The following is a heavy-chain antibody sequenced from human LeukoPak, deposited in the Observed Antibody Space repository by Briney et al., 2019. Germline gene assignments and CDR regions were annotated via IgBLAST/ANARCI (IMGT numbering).Heavy chain of an antibody. CDR3: ARDFPAGYCSSTSCYFDY. J-gene: IGHJ4*02. CDR1: GFTFSSYS. V-gene: IGHV3-21*01. D-gene: IGHD2-2*01. CDR2: ISSSSSYI. Sequence: GGSLRLSCAASGFTFSSYSMNWVRQAPGKGLEGVSSISSSSSYIYYADSVKGRFTISRDNAKNSLYLQMNSLRAEDTAVYYCARDFPAGYCSSTSCYFDYWGQGTLVTVSS.